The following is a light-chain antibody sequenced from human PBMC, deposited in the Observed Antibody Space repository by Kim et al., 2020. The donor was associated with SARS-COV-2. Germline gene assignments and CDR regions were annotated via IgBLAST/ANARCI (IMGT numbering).Light chain of an antibody. CDR1: SSDVGSYDY. V-gene: IGLV2-14*01. J-gene: IGLJ2*01. CDR2: EVS. Sequence: QSALTQPASVSGSPGQSITLSCTGTSSDVGSYDYVYWFQHRPGKAPKLMIYEVSNRPSGVSTRFSGSKSGNTASLTISGLQAEDEADYYCSSFRSGSSVFGGGTQLTVL. CDR3: SSFRSGSSV.